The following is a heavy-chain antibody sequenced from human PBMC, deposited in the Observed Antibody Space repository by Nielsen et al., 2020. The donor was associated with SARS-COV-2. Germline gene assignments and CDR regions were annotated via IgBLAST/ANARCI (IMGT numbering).Heavy chain of an antibody. D-gene: IGHD6-19*01. CDR1: GGSISSGGYY. J-gene: IGHJ5*02. Sequence: SETLSLTCTVSGGSISSGGYYWSWIRQPPGKGLEWIGYIYYSGSTNYNPSLKSRVTISVDTSKNQFSLKLSSVTAADTAVYYCARQDQWLVGWFDPWGQGTLVTVSS. V-gene: IGHV4-61*08. CDR2: IYYSGST. CDR3: ARQDQWLVGWFDP.